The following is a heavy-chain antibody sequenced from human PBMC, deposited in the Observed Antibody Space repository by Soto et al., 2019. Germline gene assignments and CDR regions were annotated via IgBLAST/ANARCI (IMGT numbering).Heavy chain of an antibody. V-gene: IGHV1-18*01. D-gene: IGHD6-13*01. J-gene: IGHJ5*02. CDR2: ISAYNGNT. CDR1: GYTFTSYG. Sequence: VKVSCKASGYTFTSYGISWVRQAPGQGLEWMGWISAYNGNTNYAQKLQGRVTMTTDTSTSTAYMELRSLRSDDTAVYYCAAYIISWFGVSWFYPWCQGPLVTVSS. CDR3: AAYIISWFGVSWFYP.